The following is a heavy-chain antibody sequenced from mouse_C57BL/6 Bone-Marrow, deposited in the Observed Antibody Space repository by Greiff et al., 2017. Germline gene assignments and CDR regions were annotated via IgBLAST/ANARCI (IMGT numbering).Heavy chain of an antibody. D-gene: IGHD4-1*02. CDR1: GFTFSSYA. V-gene: IGHV5-4*01. Sequence: EVKLVESGGGLVKPGGSLKLSCAASGFTFSSYAMSWVRQTPEKRLEWVATISDGGSYTYYPDNVKGRFTISRDNAKNNLYLQMSHLKSEDTGMYYCAREQLYYFDHWGKGTTLIVSS. CDR2: ISDGGSYT. CDR3: AREQLYYFDH. J-gene: IGHJ2*01.